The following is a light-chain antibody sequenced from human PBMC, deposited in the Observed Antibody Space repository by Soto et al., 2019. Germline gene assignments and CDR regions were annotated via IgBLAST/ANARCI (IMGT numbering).Light chain of an antibody. V-gene: IGKV3-15*01. CDR3: QQYGDWPPGPLT. CDR2: DSS. J-gene: IGKJ4*01. Sequence: EIVMTQSPGTLSVSPGERATLSCRASQSVRGNVAWYQQKPGQPPRLLIYDSSTRATGIPARFSGSGSGTEFALSISSLQSEDFAVYYCQQYGDWPPGPLTFGGGTKVEIK. CDR1: QSVRGN.